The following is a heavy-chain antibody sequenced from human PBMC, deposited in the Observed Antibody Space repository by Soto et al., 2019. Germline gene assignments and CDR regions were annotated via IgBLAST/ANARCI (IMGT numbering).Heavy chain of an antibody. CDR1: GFTFRNFP. J-gene: IGHJ4*02. V-gene: IGHV3-23*01. D-gene: IGHD4-17*01. CDR3: AIIYGDYEVLSDY. Sequence: EVQLLESGGGLVQPGGSLRLSCAASGFTFRNFPMTWVRQAPGKGLEWVSSISGGGGGATYYADSVKGRFNISRDNSKNTLFLQMTSLRAEDTAIYYCAIIYGDYEVLSDYWGQGTLVTVSS. CDR2: ISGGGGGAT.